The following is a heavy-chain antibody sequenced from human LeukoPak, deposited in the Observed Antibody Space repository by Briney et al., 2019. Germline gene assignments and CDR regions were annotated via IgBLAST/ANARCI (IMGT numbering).Heavy chain of an antibody. CDR3: ARSFSSGWPYYYYYGMDV. CDR1: GYTFTSYG. Sequence: ASVKVSCKASGYTFTSYGISWVRQAPGQGLEWMGWISAYNGNTNYAQKLQGRVTMATDTSTSTAYMELRSLRSDDTAVYYCARSFSSGWPYYYYYGMDVWGQGTTVTVSS. D-gene: IGHD6-19*01. J-gene: IGHJ6*02. V-gene: IGHV1-18*01. CDR2: ISAYNGNT.